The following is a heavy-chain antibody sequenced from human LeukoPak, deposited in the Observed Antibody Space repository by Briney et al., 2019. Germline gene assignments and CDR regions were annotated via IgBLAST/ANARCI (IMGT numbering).Heavy chain of an antibody. Sequence: SVNVSCKASGCTFSSYSIRWVRQAPGQGLEWMGGIIPIFGKANYAQKFQGRVRITADESTSTAYMELSSLRSEDAAVYLCAREAYSSSSNAFDIWGQGTMVTVSS. J-gene: IGHJ3*02. V-gene: IGHV1-69*13. CDR3: AREAYSSSSNAFDI. D-gene: IGHD6-6*01. CDR1: GCTFSSYS. CDR2: IIPIFGKA.